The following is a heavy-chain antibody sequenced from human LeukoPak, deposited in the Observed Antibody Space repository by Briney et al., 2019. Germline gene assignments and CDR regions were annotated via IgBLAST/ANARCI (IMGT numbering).Heavy chain of an antibody. J-gene: IGHJ1*01. CDR3: ARSTGGWTQYFQH. V-gene: IGHV1-46*01. Sequence: GASVKVSCKASGYTFTSYYMHWVRQAPGQGLEWMGIIDPSGGSTSYAQKFQGRVTMTRDTSTSTVYMELSSLRSEDTAVYYCARSTGGWTQYFQHWGQGTLVTVSS. D-gene: IGHD6-19*01. CDR2: IDPSGGST. CDR1: GYTFTSYY.